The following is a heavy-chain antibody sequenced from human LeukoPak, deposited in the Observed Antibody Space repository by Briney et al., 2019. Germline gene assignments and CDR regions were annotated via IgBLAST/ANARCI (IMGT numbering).Heavy chain of an antibody. J-gene: IGHJ4*02. D-gene: IGHD5-12*01. CDR2: IYYSGST. V-gene: IGHV4-61*01. Sequence: SETLSLTCTVSGGSVSSGSYYWSWIRQPPGKGLEWIGYIYYSGSTNYNPSLKSRVTISVDTSKNQFSLKLSSVTAADTAVYYCARGSGGYDSPFDYWGQGTLVTVSS. CDR1: GGSVSSGSYY. CDR3: ARGSGGYDSPFDY.